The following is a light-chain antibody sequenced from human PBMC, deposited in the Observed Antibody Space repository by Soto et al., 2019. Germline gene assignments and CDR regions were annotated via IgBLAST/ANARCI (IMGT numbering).Light chain of an antibody. CDR2: SNT. CDR3: AAWDDSLNGVV. V-gene: IGLV1-44*01. CDR1: SSNIGSHT. J-gene: IGLJ2*01. Sequence: QSVLTQPPSASGTPGQTIAISCSGGSSNIGSHTVNWYQQLPGTAPRLLIYSNTQRPSGVPHRFSGSKSGTSASLAITGLQSDSEGDYYCAAWDDSLNGVVFGGGTKLTVL.